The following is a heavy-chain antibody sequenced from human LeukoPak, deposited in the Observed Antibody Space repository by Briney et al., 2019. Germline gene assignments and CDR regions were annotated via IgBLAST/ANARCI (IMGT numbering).Heavy chain of an antibody. Sequence: GGSLRLSCAASGFTFSGYAMSWVRQAPGKGLEWVSGMSDSGVSSYYADSVKGRFTISRDNSKNTLYLQMNSLRAEDTAVYYCAKASAGSSWYLGDDYWGQGTLVTVSS. D-gene: IGHD6-13*01. CDR2: MSDSGVSS. V-gene: IGHV3-23*01. J-gene: IGHJ4*02. CDR3: AKASAGSSWYLGDDY. CDR1: GFTFSGYA.